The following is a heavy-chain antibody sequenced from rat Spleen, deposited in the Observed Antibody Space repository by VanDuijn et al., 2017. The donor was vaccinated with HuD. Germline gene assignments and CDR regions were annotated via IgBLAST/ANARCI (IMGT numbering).Heavy chain of an antibody. Sequence: EVQLVESDGGLVQPGGSLQVSCAASGFIFNNYDMAWVRQTPTKGLEWVASISPSGGGTYYRDSVKGRFTVSRDNAKSTLSLQMDSLRSEDTATYYCARRHYGYTDYFDYWGQGVMVTVSS. J-gene: IGHJ2*01. CDR2: ISPSGGGT. D-gene: IGHD1-9*01. CDR1: GFIFNNYD. V-gene: IGHV5S23*01. CDR3: ARRHYGYTDYFDY.